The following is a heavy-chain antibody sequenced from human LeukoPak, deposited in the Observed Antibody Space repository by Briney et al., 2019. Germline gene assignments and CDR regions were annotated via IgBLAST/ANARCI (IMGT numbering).Heavy chain of an antibody. CDR1: GFPSDTYW. D-gene: IGHD5-18*01. CDR3: ARVDTAMPSPSFDC. Sequence: GGSLRLSCAASGFPSDTYWMSWVRQAPGEGLEWVASIKEDGSEKYYADSVKGRFTISRDNAKNSLYLQMNTLRADDTAVYYCARVDTAMPSPSFDCWGQGTLVTVSS. J-gene: IGHJ4*02. V-gene: IGHV3-7*03. CDR2: IKEDGSEK.